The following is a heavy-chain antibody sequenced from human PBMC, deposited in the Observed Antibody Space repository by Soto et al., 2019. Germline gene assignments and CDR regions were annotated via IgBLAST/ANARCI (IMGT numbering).Heavy chain of an antibody. D-gene: IGHD6-19*01. V-gene: IGHV2-5*01. CDR3: AHRPSGWYLFDY. J-gene: IGHJ4*02. Sequence: SGPTLVNPTQTLTLTCTFSGFSLSTSGVGVGWIRQPPGKALEWLALIYWNDDKRYSPSLKSRLTITKDSSKNQVVLTMTNMDPVDTATYYCAHRPSGWYLFDYWGQGTLVTVSS. CDR2: IYWNDDK. CDR1: GFSLSTSGVG.